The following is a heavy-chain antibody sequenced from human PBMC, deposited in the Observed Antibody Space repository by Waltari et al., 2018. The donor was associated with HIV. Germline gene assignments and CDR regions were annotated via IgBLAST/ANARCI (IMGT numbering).Heavy chain of an antibody. Sequence: QVTLKESGPVMVKPTETLTLPCNASGFSLSTARIAVPWIRHPPGKALEWLAHICSYDQKSYITSLKSRLTISKDTSKSQVVLTMTNMGPVDTATYYCARKMRQLQVLGDWYFELWGRGTLFTVSS. CDR2: ICSYDQK. J-gene: IGHJ2*01. V-gene: IGHV2-26*01. CDR3: ARKMRQLQVLGDWYFEL. D-gene: IGHD6-19*01. CDR1: GFSLSTARIA.